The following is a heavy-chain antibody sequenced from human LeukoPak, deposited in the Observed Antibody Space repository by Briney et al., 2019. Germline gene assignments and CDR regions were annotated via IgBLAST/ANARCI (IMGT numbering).Heavy chain of an antibody. D-gene: IGHD6-25*01. CDR2: ISYDGSNK. Sequence: HPGRPLRLSCAASGFTFSSYAMHWVRQAPGKGLEWVAVISYDGSNKYYADSVKGRFTISRDNSKNTLYLQMNSLRAEDTAVYYCARVTSAAYFDYWGQGTLVTVSS. V-gene: IGHV3-30-3*01. CDR1: GFTFSSYA. CDR3: ARVTSAAYFDY. J-gene: IGHJ4*02.